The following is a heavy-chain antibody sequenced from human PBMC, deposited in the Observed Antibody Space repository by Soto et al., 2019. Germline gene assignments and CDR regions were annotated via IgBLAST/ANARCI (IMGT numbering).Heavy chain of an antibody. CDR1: GGTFSSYT. D-gene: IGHD1-26*01. Sequence: QVQLVQSGAEVKKPGSSVKVSCKASGGTFSSYTISWVRQAPGQGAAGMGGILPIMGTANYAQKFQGRDTITADESTSTAYMELRSLRSEDMAAYYCARVVPGGRYFDLWGRGTLVTVSS. CDR2: ILPIMGTA. J-gene: IGHJ2*01. V-gene: IGHV1-69*01. CDR3: ARVVPGGRYFDL.